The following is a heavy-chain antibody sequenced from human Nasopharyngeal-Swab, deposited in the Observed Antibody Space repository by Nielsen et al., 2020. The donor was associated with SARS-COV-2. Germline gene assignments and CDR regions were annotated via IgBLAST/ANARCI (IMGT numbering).Heavy chain of an antibody. Sequence: ASVKVSCKASGYTFTGDYMHWVRQAPGQGLEWMGWINPNSGGTNYAQKFQGRVTMTRDTSISTAYMELSRLRSDDTAVYYCARDGSSSWYEQLDYWGQGTLVTVSS. V-gene: IGHV1-2*02. CDR3: ARDGSSSWYEQLDY. CDR1: GYTFTGDY. J-gene: IGHJ4*02. D-gene: IGHD6-13*01. CDR2: INPNSGGT.